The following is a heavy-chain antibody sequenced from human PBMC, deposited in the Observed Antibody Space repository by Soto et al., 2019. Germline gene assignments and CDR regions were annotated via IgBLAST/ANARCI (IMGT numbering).Heavy chain of an antibody. CDR2: IYYSGST. V-gene: IGHV4-30-4*01. CDR3: ARGRYYYGSGSPHDI. J-gene: IGHJ3*02. D-gene: IGHD3-10*01. Sequence: TSETRSLTCTVSGGSISSGDYYWSWIRQPPGKGLEWIGYIYYSGSTYYNPSLKSRVTISVDTSKNQFSLKLSSVTAADTAVYYCARGRYYYGSGSPHDIWGQGTMVNVSS. CDR1: GGSISSGDYY.